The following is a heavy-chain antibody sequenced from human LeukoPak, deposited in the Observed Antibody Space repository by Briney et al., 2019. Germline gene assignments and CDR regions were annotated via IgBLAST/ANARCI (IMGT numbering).Heavy chain of an antibody. CDR3: AKALARGTGYSSSWDAFDI. J-gene: IGHJ3*02. D-gene: IGHD6-13*01. Sequence: GGSLRLSCAASGFTFSSYTMSWVRQAPGKGLEWVSVISGSGGSTYYADSVKGRFTISRDNSKNTLYLQMNSLRAEDTAVYYCAKALARGTGYSSSWDAFDIWGQGTMVTVSS. CDR1: GFTFSSYT. V-gene: IGHV3-23*01. CDR2: ISGSGGST.